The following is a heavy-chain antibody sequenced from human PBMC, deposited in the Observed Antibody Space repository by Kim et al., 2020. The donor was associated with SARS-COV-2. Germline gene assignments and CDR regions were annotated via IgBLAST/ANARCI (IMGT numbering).Heavy chain of an antibody. Sequence: STISCSGGNTYYADSLKVRFTISRYHSKNTLYLQINSLRAEDTAVYYFATPGHYCSSTSCYPQSYYFDYWGQGILVTVAS. V-gene: IGHV3-23*01. CDR3: ATPGHYCSSTSCYPQSYYFDY. CDR2: ISCSGGNT. J-gene: IGHJ4*02. D-gene: IGHD2-2*01.